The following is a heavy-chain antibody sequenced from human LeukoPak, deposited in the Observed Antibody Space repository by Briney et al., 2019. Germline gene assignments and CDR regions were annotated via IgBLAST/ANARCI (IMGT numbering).Heavy chain of an antibody. CDR2: VFYSGSN. CDR1: GGSIIGHW. J-gene: IGHJ4*02. V-gene: IGHV4-59*08. CDR3: ARRNTADASIDF. D-gene: IGHD4-17*01. Sequence: ETLSLTCSVSGGSIIGHWWSWIRQPPGKGLEWIGDVFYSGSNNYNPSLKSRLTISLDTSKNQFSLNLRSVTATDTAMYYCARRNTADASIDFWGQGTLVTASS.